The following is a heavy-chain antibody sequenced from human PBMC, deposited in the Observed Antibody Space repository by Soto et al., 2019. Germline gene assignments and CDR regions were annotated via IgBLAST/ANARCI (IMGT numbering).Heavy chain of an antibody. J-gene: IGHJ5*02. V-gene: IGHV4-38-2*01. CDR1: GDSISNGYY. D-gene: IGHD5-18*01. CDR3: AGGMDGYSYGYKS. CDR2: IYHTGTT. Sequence: SETLSRSCAVSGDSISNGYYWALIRQPPGKGLECVASIYHTGTTYYNPSLTSRVTISVDTSKNQFSLRLSSVTAADSAVYYCAGGMDGYSYGYKSWGQGTLVTVSS.